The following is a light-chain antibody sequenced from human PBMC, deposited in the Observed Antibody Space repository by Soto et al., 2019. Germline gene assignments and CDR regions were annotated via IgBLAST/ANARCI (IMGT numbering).Light chain of an antibody. CDR3: QQYGGSPIT. Sequence: EIVLTHSXGXXXXXAGXXXXLXCRASQSVSSRLAWYQHKPGQAPRLLISGASSRATGIPDRFSGSGSGTDFTLTISRLEPEDFALYYCQQYGGSPITFGQGTRLEIK. CDR2: GAS. J-gene: IGKJ5*01. V-gene: IGKV3-20*01. CDR1: QSVSSR.